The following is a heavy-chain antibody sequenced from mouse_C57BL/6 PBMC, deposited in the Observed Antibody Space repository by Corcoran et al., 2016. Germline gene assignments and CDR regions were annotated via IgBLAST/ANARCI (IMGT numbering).Heavy chain of an antibody. D-gene: IGHD3-1*01. CDR3: ARCGLGKGVDY. V-gene: IGHV1-63*01. J-gene: IGHJ2*01. CDR1: VYTFTNYW. CDR2: IYPGGGYT. Sequence: QVQLQQSGAELVRPGTSVKMSCKASVYTFTNYWIGWAKQRPGHGLEWIGDIYPGGGYTNYNEKFKGKATLTADKSSSTAYMQFSSLTSEDSAIYYCARCGLGKGVDYWGQGTTLTVSS.